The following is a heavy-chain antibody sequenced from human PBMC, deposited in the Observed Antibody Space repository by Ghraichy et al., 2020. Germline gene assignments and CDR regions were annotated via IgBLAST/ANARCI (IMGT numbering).Heavy chain of an antibody. CDR3: ATEGRLESIATPGYYYYYGLDA. J-gene: IGHJ6*02. CDR1: GDTLSELS. Sequence: ASVKVSCKVSGDTLSELSMHWVRQAPGKGFEWMGGFDPEDGETIYAQMFQGRITMTEDTSSGTAYMELSSLTSEDTAIYYCATEGRLESIATPGYYYYYGLDAWGQGTTVSVSS. CDR2: FDPEDGET. D-gene: IGHD6-13*01. V-gene: IGHV1-24*01.